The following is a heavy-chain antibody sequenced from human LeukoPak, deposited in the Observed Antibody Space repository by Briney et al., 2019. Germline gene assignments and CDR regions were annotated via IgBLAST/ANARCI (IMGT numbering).Heavy chain of an antibody. J-gene: IGHJ6*02. D-gene: IGHD6-13*01. CDR3: ARGWSYSSRSSGMDV. V-gene: IGHV3-23*01. CDR1: GFTFSSYA. CDR2: IRGSGGIT. Sequence: PGGSLRLSCAASGFTFSSYAMSWVRQAPGKGLEGVSAIRGSGGITFYADSVKGRFTISRDNSKNTLYLQMNSLRAGDTAVYYCARGWSYSSRSSGMDVWGQGTTVTVSS.